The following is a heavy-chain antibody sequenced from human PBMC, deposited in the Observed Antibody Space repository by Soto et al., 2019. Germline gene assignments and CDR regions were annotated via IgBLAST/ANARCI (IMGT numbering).Heavy chain of an antibody. Sequence: ASVKVSCKASGYTFTGYYMHWVRQAPGQGLEWMGWINPNSGGTNYAQKFQGWVTMTRDTSISTAYMELSRLRSDDTAVYYCAISLTSREDILTGYPLDYWGQGTLVTVSS. V-gene: IGHV1-2*04. CDR2: INPNSGGT. J-gene: IGHJ4*02. CDR1: GYTFTGYY. D-gene: IGHD3-9*01. CDR3: AISLTSREDILTGYPLDY.